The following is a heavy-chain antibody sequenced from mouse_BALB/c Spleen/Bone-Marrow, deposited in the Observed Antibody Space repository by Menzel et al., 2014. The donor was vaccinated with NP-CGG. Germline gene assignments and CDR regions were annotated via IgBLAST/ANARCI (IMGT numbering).Heavy chain of an antibody. CDR1: GFNIKDTY. J-gene: IGHJ2*01. CDR2: IDPANGNA. CDR3: ARYRLGTYFDF. D-gene: IGHD2-14*01. Sequence: EVKLMESGAELVKPGASVKLSCTASGFNIKDTYMHWVKQRPEQGLEWIGRIDPANGNAKYDPKFQGKATITADPPPNTAYLQLSSQTSEDTAVYYCARYRLGTYFDFWGQGTTLTGSS. V-gene: IGHV14-3*02.